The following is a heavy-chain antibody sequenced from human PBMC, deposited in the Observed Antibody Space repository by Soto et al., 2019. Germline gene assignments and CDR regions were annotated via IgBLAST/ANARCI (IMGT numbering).Heavy chain of an antibody. CDR3: ARDHDYYDSSGYYYVLDAFDI. CDR2: IYYSGST. CDR1: GGSISSVGYY. V-gene: IGHV4-31*03. D-gene: IGHD3-22*01. J-gene: IGHJ3*02. Sequence: SETLSLTCTVSGGSISSVGYYWSWIRQHPGKGLEWIGYIYYSGSTYYNPSLKSRVTISVDTSKNQFSLKLSSVTAADTAVYYCARDHDYYDSSGYYYVLDAFDIWGQGTMVTVSS.